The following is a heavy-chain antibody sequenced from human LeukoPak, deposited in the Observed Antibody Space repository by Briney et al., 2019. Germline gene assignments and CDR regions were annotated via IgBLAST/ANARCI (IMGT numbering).Heavy chain of an antibody. CDR1: GFTFSSYG. Sequence: PGGSLRLSCAASGFTFSSYGMHWVRQAPGKGLEWVAFIRYDGSNKYYADSVKGRFTISRDNSKNSLYLQMNSLRAEDTAVYYCARDGTVVTGRNWFDPWGQGTLVTVSS. J-gene: IGHJ5*02. V-gene: IGHV3-30*02. CDR2: IRYDGSNK. D-gene: IGHD4-23*01. CDR3: ARDGTVVTGRNWFDP.